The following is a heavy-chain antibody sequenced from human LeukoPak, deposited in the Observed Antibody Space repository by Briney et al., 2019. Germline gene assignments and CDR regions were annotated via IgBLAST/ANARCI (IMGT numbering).Heavy chain of an antibody. D-gene: IGHD3-10*01. CDR1: GGTFTSYA. CDR3: AGLPRTMVRGKRNFQH. V-gene: IGHV1-69*13. Sequence: SVKVSCKASGGTFTSYAISWVRQAPGQGLEWMGGIIPIFGTANYAQKFQGRVTITADESTSTAYMELSSLRSEDTAVYYCAGLPRTMVRGKRNFQHWGQGTLVTVSS. CDR2: IIPIFGTA. J-gene: IGHJ1*01.